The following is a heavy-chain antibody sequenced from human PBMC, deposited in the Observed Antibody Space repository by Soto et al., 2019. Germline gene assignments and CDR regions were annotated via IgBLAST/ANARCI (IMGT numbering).Heavy chain of an antibody. V-gene: IGHV3-30*18. J-gene: IGHJ4*02. CDR1: GFTFSSYG. CDR2: ISYDGSNK. D-gene: IGHD1-26*01. CDR3: AKAAGSGSYEYYFDY. Sequence: QVQLVESGGCVVQPGRSLRLSCAASGFTFSSYGMHWVRQAPGKGLEWVAVISYDGSNKYYADSVKGRFTISRDNSKNTLYLQMNSLRAEDTAVYYCAKAAGSGSYEYYFDYWGQGTLVTVSS.